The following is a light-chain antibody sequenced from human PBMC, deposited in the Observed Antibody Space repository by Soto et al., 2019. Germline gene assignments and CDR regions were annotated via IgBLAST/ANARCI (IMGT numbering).Light chain of an antibody. CDR1: QSISSW. J-gene: IGKJ4*01. CDR2: DAF. Sequence: DIQMTQSPSSLSASVGDRVTITCRASQSISSWLAWYQQKPGKAPKLLIFDAFSLESGVPSRFSGSRSGTEFTLTISSLQPDDDATYYCQQYNSYSPLTFGGGTKVEIK. V-gene: IGKV1-5*01. CDR3: QQYNSYSPLT.